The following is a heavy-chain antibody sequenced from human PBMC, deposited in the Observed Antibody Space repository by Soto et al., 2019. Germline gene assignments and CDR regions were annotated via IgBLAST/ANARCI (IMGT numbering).Heavy chain of an antibody. V-gene: IGHV1-8*01. CDR1: GYTFTSYD. Sequence: GASVKVSCKASGYTFTSYDINWVRQATGQGLEWMGWMNANSGNTGYAQKFQGRVTMTRNTSTSTAYMELSSLRSEDTAVYYCAAERLEPDGYYYYMDVWGKGTTVTVSS. D-gene: IGHD3-16*01. CDR3: AAERLEPDGYYYYMDV. J-gene: IGHJ6*03. CDR2: MNANSGNT.